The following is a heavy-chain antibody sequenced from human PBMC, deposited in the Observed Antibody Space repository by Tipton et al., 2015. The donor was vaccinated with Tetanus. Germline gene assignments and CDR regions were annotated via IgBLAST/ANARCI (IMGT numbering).Heavy chain of an antibody. D-gene: IGHD6-6*01. Sequence: TLSLTCTVSGDSIGSGGHYWSWIRQHPGKGLEWIGYIYYGGTTYSNPSLKSRLRISVDTSRNQISLKMTSMTAADTAFYYCARATFRAAHPLYYFDLWGQGTLVTVSS. CDR1: GDSIGSGGHY. V-gene: IGHV4-31*03. CDR2: IYYGGTT. J-gene: IGHJ4*02. CDR3: ARATFRAAHPLYYFDL.